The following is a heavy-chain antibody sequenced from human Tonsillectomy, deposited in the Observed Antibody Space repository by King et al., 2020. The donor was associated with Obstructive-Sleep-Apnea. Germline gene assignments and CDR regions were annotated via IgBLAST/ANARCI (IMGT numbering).Heavy chain of an antibody. J-gene: IGHJ5*02. CDR1: GGSINTTSYH. D-gene: IGHD2-15*01. CDR3: ATEGLGCCGGSCYSGWFDP. CDR2: IYYTGST. V-gene: IGHV4-39*07. Sequence: QLQESGPGLVKPSETLSLTCAVSGGSINTTSYHWGWIRQPPGKGLEWIGSIYYTGSTYYNPSLKSRVAISIDTSKNLFSLRLRSVTAADTAVYYCATEGLGCCGGSCYSGWFDPWGRGTLVTVSS.